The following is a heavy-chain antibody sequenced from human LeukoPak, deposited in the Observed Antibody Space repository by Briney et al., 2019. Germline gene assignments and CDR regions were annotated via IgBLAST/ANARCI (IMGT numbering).Heavy chain of an antibody. D-gene: IGHD4-17*01. CDR2: MSSDGSKK. Sequence: GGSLRLSCAASGFTFSSYAMHWVRQAPGKGLEWVAVMSSDGSKKHYADSVKGRFTISRDNSKNTLYLQMNSLRAEDTAVYYCAKKFRGTTVISGDYFDYWGQGTLVTVSS. J-gene: IGHJ4*02. CDR1: GFTFSSYA. V-gene: IGHV3-30-3*02. CDR3: AKKFRGTTVISGDYFDY.